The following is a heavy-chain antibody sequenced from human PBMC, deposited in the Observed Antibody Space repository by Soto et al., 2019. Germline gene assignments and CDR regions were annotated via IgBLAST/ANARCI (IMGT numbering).Heavy chain of an antibody. CDR2: IWYDGSNK. Sequence: QVQLVESGGGVVQPGRSLRLSCAASGFTFSSYGMHWVRQAPGKGLEWVAVIWYDGSNKYYADSVKGRFTISRDNSKNPLYLQMNSLRAEDTAVYYCARDRNGGRRFDYWGQGTLVTVSS. J-gene: IGHJ4*02. CDR1: GFTFSSYG. V-gene: IGHV3-33*01. D-gene: IGHD2-15*01. CDR3: ARDRNGGRRFDY.